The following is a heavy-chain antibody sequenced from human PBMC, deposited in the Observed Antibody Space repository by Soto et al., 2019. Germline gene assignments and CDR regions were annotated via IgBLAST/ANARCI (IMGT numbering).Heavy chain of an antibody. Sequence: QVQLVQSGSEVKKPGASVKVSCKASGYFFTTYGLSWVRQAPGQGLEWMGYISVKNGNTNYAQKFQGRVTLTTDTSTTTAYMELRSLTSDDTAMYYCARDFATLGPGPNEFWGQGTLVTVSS. CDR2: ISVKNGNT. J-gene: IGHJ4*02. V-gene: IGHV1-18*01. CDR1: GYFFTTYG. D-gene: IGHD2-8*01. CDR3: ARDFATLGPGPNEF.